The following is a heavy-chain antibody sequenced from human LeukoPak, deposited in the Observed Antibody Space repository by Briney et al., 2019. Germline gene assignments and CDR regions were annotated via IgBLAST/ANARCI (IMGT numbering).Heavy chain of an antibody. D-gene: IGHD3-3*01. CDR2: ISYDGSNK. CDR1: GFTVSSNY. CDR3: AKVGDFGVVIAVDY. J-gene: IGHJ4*02. Sequence: PWGSLRLSCAASGFTVSSNYMSWVRQAPGKGLEWVAVISYDGSNKYYADSVKGRFTISRDNSKNTLYLQMNSLRAEDTAVYYCAKVGDFGVVIAVDYWGQGTLVTVSS. V-gene: IGHV3-30*18.